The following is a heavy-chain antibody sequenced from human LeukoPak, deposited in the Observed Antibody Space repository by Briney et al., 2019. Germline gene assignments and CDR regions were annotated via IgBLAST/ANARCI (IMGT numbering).Heavy chain of an antibody. CDR2: IWYDGSDK. CDR1: GFSFSSSG. V-gene: IGHV3-33*06. CDR3: AKDQPKSHNAFDI. Sequence: GGSLRLSCAASGFSFSSSGMHWVRQAPGKGLEWVAVIWYDGSDKDYAASVKGRFIISRDNSKNTLHLQMNSLRAEDTAVYYCAKDQPKSHNAFDIWGQGTMVTVSS. J-gene: IGHJ3*02.